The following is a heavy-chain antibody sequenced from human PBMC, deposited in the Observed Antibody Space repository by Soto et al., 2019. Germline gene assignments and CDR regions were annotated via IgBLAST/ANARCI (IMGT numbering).Heavy chain of an antibody. Sequence: GESLKISSKGSGYIFTSYWISWVRQMPGKGLEWMWRIDPSDSYTNYSPSFQGHVTISADKSISTAYLQWSSLKASDTAMYYCERLVWQQLNFGMDVWGQGTTVTVYS. D-gene: IGHD6-13*01. J-gene: IGHJ6*02. CDR1: GYIFTSYW. V-gene: IGHV5-10-1*01. CDR3: ERLVWQQLNFGMDV. CDR2: IDPSDSYT.